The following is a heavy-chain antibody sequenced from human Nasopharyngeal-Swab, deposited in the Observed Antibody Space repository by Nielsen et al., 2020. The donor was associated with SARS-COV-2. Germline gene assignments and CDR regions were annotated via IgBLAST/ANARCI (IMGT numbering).Heavy chain of an antibody. CDR2: IGDKAHNYAT. Sequence: GESLKISCAASGFVFSGSAIHWVRQASGKGLEWVGRIGDKAHNYATTYAASVNGRFTISRDDSKNTAFLQMDSLNTEDTALYYCTTDYYFDYWGQGTPVTVSS. CDR3: TTDYYFDY. CDR1: GFVFSGSA. J-gene: IGHJ4*02. D-gene: IGHD4/OR15-4a*01. V-gene: IGHV3-73*01.